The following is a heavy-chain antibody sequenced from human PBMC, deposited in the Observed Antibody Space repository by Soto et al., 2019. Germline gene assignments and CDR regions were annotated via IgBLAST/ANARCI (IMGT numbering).Heavy chain of an antibody. J-gene: IGHJ4*02. Sequence: GGSLRLSCVVSGFIPISYAMSWVRQAPGKGLEWVSGISGSGGATSYADSVKGRFTISRDNSKNTLYLQMNSLSAEDTAIYYCAKDAIMVSSSFNYFDFWGQGALVTVSS. CDR2: ISGSGGAT. D-gene: IGHD6-13*01. CDR1: GFIPISYA. CDR3: AKDAIMVSSSFNYFDF. V-gene: IGHV3-23*01.